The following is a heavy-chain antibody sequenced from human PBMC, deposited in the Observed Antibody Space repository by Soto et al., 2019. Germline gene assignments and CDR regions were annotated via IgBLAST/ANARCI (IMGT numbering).Heavy chain of an antibody. V-gene: IGHV4-59*08. J-gene: IGHJ3*02. Sequence: SETLSLTCTVSGGSISSYYWSWIRQPPGKGLEWIGYIYYSGSTNYNPSLKSRVTISVDTSKNQFSLKLSSVTAADTAVYYCARQAERYCSGGSCYLRQDAFDIWGQGTMVTVS. CDR3: ARQAERYCSGGSCYLRQDAFDI. D-gene: IGHD2-15*01. CDR1: GGSISSYY. CDR2: IYYSGST.